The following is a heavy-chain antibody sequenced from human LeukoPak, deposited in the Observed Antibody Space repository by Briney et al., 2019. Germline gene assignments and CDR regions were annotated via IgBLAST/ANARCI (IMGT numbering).Heavy chain of an antibody. J-gene: IGHJ5*02. Sequence: PSETLSLTCTVSGVSISSYYWSWIRQPPGKGLEWIGYIYYSGSTSYNPSLKSRVTISVDTSKNQFSLKLSSVTAADTAVYYCATGALGDFWSGYYTPWFDPWGQGTLVTVSS. CDR2: IYYSGST. CDR1: GVSISSYY. V-gene: IGHV4-59*01. CDR3: ATGALGDFWSGYYTPWFDP. D-gene: IGHD3-3*01.